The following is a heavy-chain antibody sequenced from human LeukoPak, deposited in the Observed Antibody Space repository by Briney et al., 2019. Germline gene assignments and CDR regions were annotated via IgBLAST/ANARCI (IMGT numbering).Heavy chain of an antibody. CDR2: ISYDGSNK. CDR1: GFTFSSYG. J-gene: IGHJ4*02. D-gene: IGHD1-26*01. Sequence: GSLGLSCAASGFTFSSYGMHWVRQAPGKGLEWVAVISYDGSNKYYADSVKGRFTISRDNSKNTLYLQMNSLRAEDTAVYYCAKGSEYSGNYFDYWGQGTLVTVSS. CDR3: AKGSEYSGNYFDY. V-gene: IGHV3-30*18.